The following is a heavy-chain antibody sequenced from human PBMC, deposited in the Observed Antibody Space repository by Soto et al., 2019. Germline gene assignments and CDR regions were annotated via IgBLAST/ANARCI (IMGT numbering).Heavy chain of an antibody. CDR3: AREMASHYGGNPHHLVY. V-gene: IGHV1-18*01. CDR2: ISAYNGNT. J-gene: IGHJ4*02. D-gene: IGHD4-17*01. Sequence: ASVKVSCKASGYTFTSYGISWVRQAPGQGLEWMGWISAYNGNTNYAQKLQGRVTMTTDTSTSTAYMELRSLRSDDTAVYYCAREMASHYGGNPHHLVYWGQGTLVTVSS. CDR1: GYTFTSYG.